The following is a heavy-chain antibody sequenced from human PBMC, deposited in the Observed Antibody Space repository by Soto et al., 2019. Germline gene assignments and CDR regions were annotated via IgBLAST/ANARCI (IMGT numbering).Heavy chain of an antibody. V-gene: IGHV1-2*04. Sequence: ASVKVSCKASGYTFTGYYMHWVRQAPGQGLEWMGWINPNSGGTNYAQKFQGWVTMTTDTSISTAYMELSSLRSDDTAVYYCARDSYQPLRNNYFDYWGQGTLVTVSS. CDR3: ARDSYQPLRNNYFDY. J-gene: IGHJ4*02. CDR1: GYTFTGYY. CDR2: INPNSGGT. D-gene: IGHD2-2*01.